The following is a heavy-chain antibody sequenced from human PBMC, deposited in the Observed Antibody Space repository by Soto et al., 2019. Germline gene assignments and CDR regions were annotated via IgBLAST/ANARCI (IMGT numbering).Heavy chain of an antibody. Sequence: PGGALRRSCAASGLTFSNYTMSCVRQAPGKGLEWVSAISGSGGSTYYADSVKGRFTISRDNSKNTLYLQMDSLRAEDTAVYYCAKDRPYSGSYYKFLIGYGMDVWGQGTTVTVSS. D-gene: IGHD3-10*01. J-gene: IGHJ6*02. CDR2: ISGSGGST. CDR1: GLTFSNYT. V-gene: IGHV3-23*01. CDR3: AKDRPYSGSYYKFLIGYGMDV.